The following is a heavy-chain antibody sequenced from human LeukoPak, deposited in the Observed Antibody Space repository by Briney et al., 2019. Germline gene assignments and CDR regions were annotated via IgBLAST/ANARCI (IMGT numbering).Heavy chain of an antibody. V-gene: IGHV4-59*01. Sequence: SETLSLTCAVYGGSISSYYWSWIRQPPGKGLEWIGYIYYSGSTNYNPSLKSRVTISVDTSKNQFSLKLSSVTAADTAVYYCARMYYDILTGYYRGYYYYYMDVWGKGTTVTVSS. J-gene: IGHJ6*03. CDR3: ARMYYDILTGYYRGYYYYYMDV. D-gene: IGHD3-9*01. CDR2: IYYSGST. CDR1: GGSISSYY.